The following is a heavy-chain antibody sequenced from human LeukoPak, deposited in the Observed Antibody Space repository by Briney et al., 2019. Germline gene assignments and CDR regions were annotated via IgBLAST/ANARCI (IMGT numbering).Heavy chain of an antibody. CDR3: ARDRRCSSINCYFDY. J-gene: IGHJ4*02. Sequence: GGSLRLSCAASGFTFSSYWMSWVRQAPGKGLEWVANIKQDGSEKYYVDSVKGRSTISRDNAKDSLYLQMNSLRAEDTAVYYCARDRRCSSINCYFDYWGQGTLVTVSS. V-gene: IGHV3-7*03. D-gene: IGHD2-2*01. CDR2: IKQDGSEK. CDR1: GFTFSSYW.